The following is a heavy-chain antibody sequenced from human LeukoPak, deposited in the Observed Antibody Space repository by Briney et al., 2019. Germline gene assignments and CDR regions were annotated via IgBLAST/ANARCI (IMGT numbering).Heavy chain of an antibody. CDR2: INHSGST. CDR3: ARDSGSYYPPYYFDY. D-gene: IGHD3-10*01. V-gene: IGHV4-34*01. CDR1: GGSISSFS. J-gene: IGHJ4*02. Sequence: PSETLSLTCTVSGGSISSFSWSWIRQPPGKGLEWIGEINHSGSTNYNPSLKSRVTISVDTSKNQFSLKLSSVTAADTAVYYCARDSGSYYPPYYFDYWGQGTLVTVSS.